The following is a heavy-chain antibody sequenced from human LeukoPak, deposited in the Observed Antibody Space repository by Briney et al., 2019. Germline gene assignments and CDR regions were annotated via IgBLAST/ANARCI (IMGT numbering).Heavy chain of an antibody. CDR2: IYTGGTT. D-gene: IGHD1-20*01. J-gene: IGHJ5*02. V-gene: IGHV3-53*01. Sequence: PGGSLRLSCAASGFTVSSTYMSWLRQAPGKGLEWVSLIYTGGTTYYADSVKGRFTISRDNSENTLYLQMNGLRAEDTAVYYCARGITGSNNWFDPWGQGTLVTVSS. CDR3: ARGITGSNNWFDP. CDR1: GFTVSSTY.